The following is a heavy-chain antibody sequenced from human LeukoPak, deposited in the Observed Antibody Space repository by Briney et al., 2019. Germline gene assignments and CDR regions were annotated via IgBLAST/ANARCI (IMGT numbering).Heavy chain of an antibody. Sequence: GGSLRLSCAASGFTVSDNYTSWVRQAPGKGLEWVSGISGSGDNTYYADSVKGRFTISRDNSKNTLYVQVNSLGTEDTAAYYCAKGSYYDSSGSFYFDYWGQGTLVTVSS. CDR3: AKGSYYDSSGSFYFDY. D-gene: IGHD3-22*01. J-gene: IGHJ4*02. CDR2: ISGSGDNT. CDR1: GFTVSDNY. V-gene: IGHV3-23*01.